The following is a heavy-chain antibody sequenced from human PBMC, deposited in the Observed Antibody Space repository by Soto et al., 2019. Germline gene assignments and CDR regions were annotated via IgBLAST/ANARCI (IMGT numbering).Heavy chain of an antibody. CDR2: IYYSGST. CDR3: ARDYSFDY. Sequence: SETLSLTCTVSGGSISSGGYYWSWIRQPPGKGLEWIGYIYYSGSTNYNPSLKSRVTISVDTSKNQFSLKLSSVTAADTAVYYCARDYSFDYWGQGTLVTVSS. CDR1: GGSISSGGYY. J-gene: IGHJ4*02. D-gene: IGHD2-15*01. V-gene: IGHV4-61*08.